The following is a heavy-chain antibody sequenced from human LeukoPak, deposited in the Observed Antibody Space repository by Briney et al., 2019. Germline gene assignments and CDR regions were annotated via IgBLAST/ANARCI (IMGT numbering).Heavy chain of an antibody. J-gene: IGHJ4*02. V-gene: IGHV1-2*02. Sequence: ASVTVSCKASGYTFTGFYLQRVRQAPGQGLEWMGWINPKSGSTHYAQKFQARVSLTRDTSISTAYMELSRLRSDDTAVYYCARPWGLWFGEFPYLYWGQGTLVTVSS. CDR3: ARPWGLWFGEFPYLY. CDR1: GYTFTGFY. D-gene: IGHD3-10*01. CDR2: INPKSGST.